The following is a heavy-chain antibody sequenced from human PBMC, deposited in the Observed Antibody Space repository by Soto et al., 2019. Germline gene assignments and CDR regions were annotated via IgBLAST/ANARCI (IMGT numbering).Heavy chain of an antibody. V-gene: IGHV1-69*13. Sequence: ASVKVSCKASGGTFSSYAISWVRQAPGQGLEWMGGIIPIFGTANYAQKFQGRVTITADESTSAAYMELSSLRSEDTAVYYCASLRMGDTAMGDYFDYWGQGTLVTVS. D-gene: IGHD5-18*01. CDR3: ASLRMGDTAMGDYFDY. CDR1: GGTFSSYA. CDR2: IIPIFGTA. J-gene: IGHJ4*02.